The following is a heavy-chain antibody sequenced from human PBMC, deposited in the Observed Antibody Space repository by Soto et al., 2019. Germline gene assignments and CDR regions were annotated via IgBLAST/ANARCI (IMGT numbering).Heavy chain of an antibody. CDR3: ARGRDYDYVWGSYPYYYGMDV. J-gene: IGHJ6*02. CDR1: GGSISSGDYY. CDR2: IYDSGST. V-gene: IGHV4-30-4*01. D-gene: IGHD3-16*02. Sequence: SETLSLTCTVSGGSISSGDYYWSWIRQPPGKGLEWIGYIYDSGSTYYNPSLKSRVTISVDTSKNQFSLKLSSVTAADTAVYYCARGRDYDYVWGSYPYYYGMDVWGQGTTVTVSS.